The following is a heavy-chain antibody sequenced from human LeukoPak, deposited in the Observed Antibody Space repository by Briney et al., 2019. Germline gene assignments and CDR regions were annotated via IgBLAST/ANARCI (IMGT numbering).Heavy chain of an antibody. Sequence: SSETLSLTCTVSGGSISSYYWSWIRQPPGKGLEWIGYIYYSGSTNSNPSLKSRVTISVDTSKNQFSLKLSSVTAADTAVYYCARGPPATDYWGQGTLVTVSS. CDR2: IYYSGST. D-gene: IGHD2-2*01. CDR1: GGSISSYY. V-gene: IGHV4-59*08. J-gene: IGHJ4*02. CDR3: ARGPPATDY.